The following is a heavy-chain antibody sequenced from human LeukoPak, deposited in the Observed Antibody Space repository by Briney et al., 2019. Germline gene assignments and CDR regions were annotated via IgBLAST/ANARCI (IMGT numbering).Heavy chain of an antibody. Sequence: GGSLRLSCAASGFTFSSYSMNWVRHAPGNGLEWVSSISSSSSYIYYADSVKGRFTISRDNAKNSLYLQMNSLRAEDTAVYYCARDGREMATIDYWGQGTLVTVSS. CDR3: ARDGREMATIDY. D-gene: IGHD5-24*01. CDR1: GFTFSSYS. V-gene: IGHV3-21*01. J-gene: IGHJ4*02. CDR2: ISSSSSYI.